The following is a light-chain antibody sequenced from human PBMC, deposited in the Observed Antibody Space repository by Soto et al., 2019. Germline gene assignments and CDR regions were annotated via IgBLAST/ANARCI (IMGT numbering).Light chain of an antibody. CDR1: SGDVGTYNL. CDR2: EGT. Sequence: QSALTQPASLSGSPGQPITISCTGTSGDVGTYNLVSWYQQHPGKAPKLLIYEGTKRPSGVSDRFSSFRSGNTASLTITGLRAEDEADYYCFSYAISSTYVFGTGTKVTVL. V-gene: IGLV2-23*01. CDR3: FSYAISSTYV. J-gene: IGLJ1*01.